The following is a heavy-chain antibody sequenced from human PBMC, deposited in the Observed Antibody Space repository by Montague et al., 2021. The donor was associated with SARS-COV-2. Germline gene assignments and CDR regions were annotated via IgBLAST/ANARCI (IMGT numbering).Heavy chain of an antibody. CDR3: ARLKRYFDSSGSPSAFDF. Sequence: SETLSLTCTVSGGSITNNIDYWAWIRHPPGKGLEWIGSIYYTGNTYYNPSLKSRVTISVVTSKNHFTLKLSSVTAAETAVYYCARLKRYFDSSGSPSAFDFWGQGTKVTVSS. D-gene: IGHD3-22*01. CDR1: GGSITNNIDY. CDR2: IYYTGNT. J-gene: IGHJ3*01. V-gene: IGHV4-39*02.